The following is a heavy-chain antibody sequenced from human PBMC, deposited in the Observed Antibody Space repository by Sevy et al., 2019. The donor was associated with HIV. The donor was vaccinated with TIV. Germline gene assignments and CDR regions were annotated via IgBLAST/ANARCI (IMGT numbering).Heavy chain of an antibody. CDR1: GFTFSRYD. D-gene: IGHD6-19*01. CDR3: ARVYSTGWYYFEY. Sequence: GGSLRLSCAASGFTFSRYDMHWVRQAPGKGLEWLAVIWYDGSNKYYADSVKGRFTISRDNSKNTLYLQMNSLRAEDTAVYYCARVYSTGWYYFEYWGQGTLVTVSS. J-gene: IGHJ4*02. CDR2: IWYDGSNK. V-gene: IGHV3-33*01.